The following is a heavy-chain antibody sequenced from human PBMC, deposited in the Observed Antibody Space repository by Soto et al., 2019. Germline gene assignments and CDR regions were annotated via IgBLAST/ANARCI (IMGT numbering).Heavy chain of an antibody. Sequence: GGSLRLSCAASGFTFSSYWMSWVRQAPGKGLEWVANIKQDGSEKYYVDSVKGRFTISRDNAKNSLYLQMNSLRAEDTAVYYCAREYSGYDDDAFDIWGQGTMVTVSS. CDR2: IKQDGSEK. CDR1: GFTFSSYW. CDR3: AREYSGYDDDAFDI. V-gene: IGHV3-7*01. J-gene: IGHJ3*02. D-gene: IGHD5-12*01.